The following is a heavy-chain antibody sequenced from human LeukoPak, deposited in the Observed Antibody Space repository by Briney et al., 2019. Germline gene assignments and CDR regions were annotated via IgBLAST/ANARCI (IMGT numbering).Heavy chain of an antibody. CDR2: IYYSGST. CDR1: GGSISNGDHY. V-gene: IGHV4-31*03. J-gene: IGHJ4*02. D-gene: IGHD3-10*01. CDR3: ARVSYSSGSYLFDY. Sequence: SETLSLTCTVSGGSISNGDHYWSWIRQHPGKGLEWIGHIYYSGSTYYNPSLKSRGIISVETSKNQFSLKLSSVTVADTAVYYCARVSYSSGSYLFDYWGQGTLVTVSS.